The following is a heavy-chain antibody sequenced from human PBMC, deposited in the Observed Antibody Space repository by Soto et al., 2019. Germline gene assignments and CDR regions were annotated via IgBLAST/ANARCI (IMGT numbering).Heavy chain of an antibody. V-gene: IGHV1-69*06. CDR3: ARGVSNSGAYYTGPSAYDL. CDR1: GGTFSGYG. D-gene: IGHD3-10*01. CDR2: TVPVFDTS. J-gene: IGHJ3*01. Sequence: QVQLVQSGAVVKKAGSSVEVSCQASGGTFSGYGISWVRQAPGQGLEWMGGTVPVFDTSKYAPRFQGRVTITTGKATGTGHMELSSVTSDDTAIYFCARGVSNSGAYYTGPSAYDLWGQGTLVIVSS.